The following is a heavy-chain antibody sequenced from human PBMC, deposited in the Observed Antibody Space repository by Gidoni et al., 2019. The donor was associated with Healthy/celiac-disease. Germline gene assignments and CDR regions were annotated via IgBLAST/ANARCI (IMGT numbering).Heavy chain of an antibody. Sequence: MSWVRQAPGKGLEWVGRIKSKTDGGTTDYAAPVKGRFTISRDDSKNTLYLQMNSLKTEDTAVYYCTTSPVSEYQLLWRWGHQLDYWGQGTLVTVSS. V-gene: IGHV3-15*01. CDR3: TTSPVSEYQLLWRWGHQLDY. CDR2: IKSKTDGGTT. J-gene: IGHJ4*02. D-gene: IGHD2-2*01.